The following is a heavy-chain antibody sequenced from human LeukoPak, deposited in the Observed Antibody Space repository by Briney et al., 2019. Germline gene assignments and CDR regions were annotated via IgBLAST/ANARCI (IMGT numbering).Heavy chain of an antibody. V-gene: IGHV1-46*01. D-gene: IGHD3-3*01. Sequence: ASVKVSCKASGYTFTSYYIHWVRQAPGQGLEWMGKINPSGGSTTYAQNFQGRVTMTMDTSTSTVYMDLNSLRAEDTAVYYCAKGGVRFLEWFAFDYWGQGTLVTVSS. CDR2: INPSGGST. CDR3: AKGGVRFLEWFAFDY. CDR1: GYTFTSYY. J-gene: IGHJ4*02.